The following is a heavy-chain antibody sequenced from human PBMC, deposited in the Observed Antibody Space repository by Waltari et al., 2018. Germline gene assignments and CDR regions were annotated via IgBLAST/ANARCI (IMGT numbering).Heavy chain of an antibody. J-gene: IGHJ6*02. CDR1: GESFSGFY. V-gene: IGHV4-34*01. CDR3: ARVKGISMIVGIRYGMDV. CDR2: INHSGST. D-gene: IGHD2-21*01. Sequence: QVQLQQWGAGLLKPSDTLSLTCAVFGESFSGFYWTWIRQSPGKGLEWIGEINHSGSTKYNPSLESRVTISIDTPKNQFSLRLTSVTAADAGVYYCARVKGISMIVGIRYGMDVWGQGTTVTVSS.